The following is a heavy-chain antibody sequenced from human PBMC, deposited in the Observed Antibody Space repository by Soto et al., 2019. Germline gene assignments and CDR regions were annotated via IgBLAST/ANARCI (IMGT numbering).Heavy chain of an antibody. CDR1: GGSINNYY. CDR2: VYYSGTT. J-gene: IGHJ3*02. V-gene: IGHV4-59*08. Sequence: PSETLSLTCTVSGGSINNYYWSWIRQPPGKGLEWIGYVYYSGTTNYNPTLKSRITILVDTSENQFSLKLTSVTAADTAVFYCARHTDDILTGNEALDIWGQGTVVTVSS. CDR3: ARHTDDILTGNEALDI. D-gene: IGHD3-9*01.